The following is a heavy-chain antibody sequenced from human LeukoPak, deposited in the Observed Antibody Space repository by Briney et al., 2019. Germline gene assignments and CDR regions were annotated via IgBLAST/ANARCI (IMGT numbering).Heavy chain of an antibody. V-gene: IGHV4-59*01. CDR3: ARERYYYDSSGYYYVYYFDY. D-gene: IGHD3-22*01. J-gene: IGHJ4*02. Sequence: SETLSLTCTVSGGSISSYYWSWIRQPPGKRLEWIGYISYSGSTSYNPSLKSRVTISVDTSKNQFSLKLSSVTAADTAVYYCARERYYYDSSGYYYVYYFDYWGQGTLVTVSS. CDR2: ISYSGST. CDR1: GGSISSYY.